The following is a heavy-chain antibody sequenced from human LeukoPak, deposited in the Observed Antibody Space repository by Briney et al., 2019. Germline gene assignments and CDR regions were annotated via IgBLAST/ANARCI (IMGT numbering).Heavy chain of an antibody. V-gene: IGHV1-8*01. CDR3: ARGWDYYDSSGYSDAFDI. CDR1: GYTFTSYD. Sequence: ASVKVSCKASGYTFTSYDFNWVRQATGQRPEWMGWMSPNSGDTGYAQKFQDRVTMTRNTSISTAYMELSSLRSDDTAVYYCARGWDYYDSSGYSDAFDIWGQGTMVTVSS. D-gene: IGHD3-22*01. J-gene: IGHJ3*02. CDR2: MSPNSGDT.